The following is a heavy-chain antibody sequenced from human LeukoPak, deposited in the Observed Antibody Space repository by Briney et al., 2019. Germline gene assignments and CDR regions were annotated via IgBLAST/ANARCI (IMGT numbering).Heavy chain of an antibody. CDR3: AKVGSGWYGVDY. CDR1: GIIFSGYG. J-gene: IGHJ4*02. D-gene: IGHD6-19*01. V-gene: IGHV3-30*02. Sequence: PGGSLRLSCEVSGIIFSGYGIHWVRQAPGKGLEGVAFIRYDGTNKYYADSVKGRFTISRDNSNNTLYLQMNSLRVEDTAVYYCAKVGSGWYGVDYWGQGTLVTVSS. CDR2: IRYDGTNK.